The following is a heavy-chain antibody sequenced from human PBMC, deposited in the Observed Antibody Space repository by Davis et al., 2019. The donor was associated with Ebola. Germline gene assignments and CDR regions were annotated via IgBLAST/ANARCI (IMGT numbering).Heavy chain of an antibody. CDR2: FDPEDGET. D-gene: IGHD2-2*01. V-gene: IGHV1-24*01. J-gene: IGHJ5*02. CDR1: GYTLTELS. Sequence: ASVKVSCKVSGYTLTELSMHWVRQAPGKGLEWMGGFDPEDGETIYAQKFQGRVTMTRDTSTSTVYMELSSLRSEDTAVYYCARGIVPAAKTWFDPWGQGTLVTVSS. CDR3: ARGIVPAAKTWFDP.